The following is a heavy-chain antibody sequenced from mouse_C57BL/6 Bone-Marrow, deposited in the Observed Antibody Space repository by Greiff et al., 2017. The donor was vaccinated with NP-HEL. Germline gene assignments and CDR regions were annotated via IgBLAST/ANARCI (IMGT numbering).Heavy chain of an antibody. Sequence: QVQLQQSGAELVRPGASVKMSCTASGYTFTDYYMHWVKQRPGQGLEWIGEIDPENGGTNYNSKFKGKATMTADTSSNTAYLQLSSLTSEDSAVYYCASGVSYGLDFWGRGTAVIVTA. J-gene: IGHJ1*01. CDR3: ASGVSYGLDF. V-gene: IGHV1-77*01. CDR2: IDPENGGT. CDR1: GYTFTDYY. D-gene: IGHD2-2*01.